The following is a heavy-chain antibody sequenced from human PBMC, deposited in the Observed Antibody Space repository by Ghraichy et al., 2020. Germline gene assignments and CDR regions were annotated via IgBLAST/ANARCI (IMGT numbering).Heavy chain of an antibody. J-gene: IGHJ4*02. CDR1: GYSFTSHW. CDR3: ARHWGGLNWGPKVFDF. D-gene: IGHD7-27*01. V-gene: IGHV5-51*01. Sequence: GASLNISCEGSGYSFTSHWIGWVRQMPGKGLEWMGIIYPGDSDTRYSPSFQGQVTISADKSISTAYLQWSSLKASDTAMYYCARHWGGLNWGPKVFDFWGQGTLVTVSS. CDR2: IYPGDSDT.